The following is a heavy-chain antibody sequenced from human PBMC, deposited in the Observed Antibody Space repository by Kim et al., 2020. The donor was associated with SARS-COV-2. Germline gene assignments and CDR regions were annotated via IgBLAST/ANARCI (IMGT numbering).Heavy chain of an antibody. V-gene: IGHV3-74*01. D-gene: IGHD4-17*01. CDR1: GFTFSTYW. J-gene: IGHJ4*02. CDR3: ARMPNHDYGGL. CDR2: INSDGSST. Sequence: LSLTCAASGFTFSTYWMHWVRQAPGKGLVWVSRINSDGSSTSYADSVKGRFTISRDNAKNTLYLQMNSLRAEDTAVYYCARMPNHDYGGLWGQGTLV.